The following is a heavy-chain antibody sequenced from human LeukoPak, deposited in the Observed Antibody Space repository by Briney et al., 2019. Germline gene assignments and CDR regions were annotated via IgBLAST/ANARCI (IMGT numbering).Heavy chain of an antibody. CDR1: GFTFSSYS. D-gene: IGHD2-15*01. V-gene: IGHV3-21*06. CDR2: ISSSSSYI. J-gene: IGHJ4*02. CDR3: ARGPISVVAALGIFDY. Sequence: GGSLRLSCAASGFTFSSYSMNWVRQAPGKGLEWVSSISSSSSYIYYADSVKGRFTFSRDNAKNSLYLQMNSLRAEDTAMNYCARGPISVVAALGIFDYWGQGTLVTVSS.